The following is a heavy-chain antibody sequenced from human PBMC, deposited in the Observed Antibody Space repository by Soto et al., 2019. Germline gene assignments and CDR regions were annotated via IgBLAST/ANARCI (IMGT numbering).Heavy chain of an antibody. CDR3: ARGYSIAGLYYGMDV. D-gene: IGHD6-6*01. CDR1: GGSISSGGYY. J-gene: IGHJ6*02. CDR2: NYYSGIT. V-gene: IGHV4-31*03. Sequence: QVQLQESGPGLVKPSQTLSLTCTVSGGSISSGGYYWTWIRQHPGKGLEWMGYNYYSGITYYNPSLKSRVTISLDTSKTRVYLKLSSVPDADTAVYYCARGYSIAGLYYGMDVWCQVTTVTVSS.